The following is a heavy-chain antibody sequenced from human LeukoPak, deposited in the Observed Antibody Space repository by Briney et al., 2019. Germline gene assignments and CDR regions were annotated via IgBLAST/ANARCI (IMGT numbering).Heavy chain of an antibody. CDR3: ARGGWYLYDALDI. J-gene: IGHJ3*02. CDR1: GFTFKNSW. V-gene: IGHV3-74*01. D-gene: IGHD6-19*01. Sequence: RGSLRLSCVASGFTFKNSWMHWVRQAPGKGLVWVSRMDADGSNTHYVDSVKGRFTISRDNAKDTLYLQMNSLRVEDTAVYYCARGGWYLYDALDIWGQGTLVTVSS. CDR2: MDADGSNT.